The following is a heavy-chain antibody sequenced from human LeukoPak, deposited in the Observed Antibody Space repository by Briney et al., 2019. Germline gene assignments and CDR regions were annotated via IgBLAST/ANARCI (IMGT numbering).Heavy chain of an antibody. CDR2: IYSGGGT. J-gene: IGHJ4*02. CDR1: EFTVSSNY. D-gene: IGHD2-15*01. V-gene: IGHV3-53*05. Sequence: HPGGSLRLSCAASEFTVSSNYMSWVRQAPGKGLEWVSTIYSGGGTYYADSVKGRFTISRDNSRDTLYLQMNSLRPEDTAMYYCAKDPSRLLYYFEYWGQGTLVTVSS. CDR3: AKDPSRLLYYFEY.